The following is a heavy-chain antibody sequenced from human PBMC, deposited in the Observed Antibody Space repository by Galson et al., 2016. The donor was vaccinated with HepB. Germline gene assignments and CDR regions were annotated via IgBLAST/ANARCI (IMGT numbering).Heavy chain of an antibody. Sequence: SLRLSCAASGFSVTDYGMNWVRQAPGKGLEWVSGISIFGGETFYADSVKGRFTIPRDKNENTVHLQMSSLRAEDTAIYYCAKDRDYFRYHHNGMDVWGQGTAVTVAS. CDR1: GFSVTDYG. CDR2: ISIFGGET. V-gene: IGHV3-23*01. J-gene: IGHJ6*02. D-gene: IGHD3-10*01. CDR3: AKDRDYFRYHHNGMDV.